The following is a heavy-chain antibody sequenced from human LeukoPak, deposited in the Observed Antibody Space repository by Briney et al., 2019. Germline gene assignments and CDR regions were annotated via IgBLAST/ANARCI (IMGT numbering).Heavy chain of an antibody. CDR1: GYTFTGYY. J-gene: IGHJ5*02. Sequence: GASVKVSCKASGYTFTGYYMHWVRHAPRQGLEWMGWINSNSGGTNYAQKFQGRVTMTRGTSISTAYMELNTLRSDDTAIYYCARAGPLPYSSDTYNWLDPWGQGTLVTVSS. CDR3: ARAGPLPYSSDTYNWLDP. D-gene: IGHD6-19*01. CDR2: INSNSGGT. V-gene: IGHV1-2*02.